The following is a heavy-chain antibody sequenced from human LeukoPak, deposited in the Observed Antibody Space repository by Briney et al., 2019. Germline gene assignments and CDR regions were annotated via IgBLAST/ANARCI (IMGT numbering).Heavy chain of an antibody. CDR1: EFMLSSYE. V-gene: IGHV3-48*01. Sequence: GGSLRLSWAAAEFMLSSYEMNWVRQPPGKGLGWISYSSSSGATTHYADSVKGRFTISRDNSKNTLYLQMNSLRAEDTAVYYCAKDFYGDFLYYFDYWGQGTLVTVSS. D-gene: IGHD4-17*01. CDR3: AKDFYGDFLYYFDY. J-gene: IGHJ4*02. CDR2: SSSSGATT.